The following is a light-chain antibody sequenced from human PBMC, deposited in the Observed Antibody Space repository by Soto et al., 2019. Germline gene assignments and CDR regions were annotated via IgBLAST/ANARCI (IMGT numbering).Light chain of an antibody. CDR3: LYRNSPLFT. Sequence: EIVLTQSPGTLSLSPGERATLSCRASQSISSSNLAWYQQTPGQAPRLLIYGASSRATVIPDRFSGSGSATDFTLTISRLEPEDFAVYYCLYRNSPLFTFGPGTTVDIK. CDR2: GAS. J-gene: IGKJ3*01. V-gene: IGKV3-20*01. CDR1: QSISSSN.